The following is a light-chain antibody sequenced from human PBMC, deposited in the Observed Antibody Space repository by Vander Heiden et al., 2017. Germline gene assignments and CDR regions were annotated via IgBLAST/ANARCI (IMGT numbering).Light chain of an antibody. V-gene: IGLV2-8*01. CDR1: SSDVGDSKY. Sequence: QSALTQPPSASGSPGQSVTISCTGTSSDVGDSKYVPWYQQHPGKAPKLMIYEVFKRPSGVPDRFSGSKSGNTASLTVSGLQAEDEADYYCCSYAGINSYVFGAGTKVTVL. J-gene: IGLJ1*01. CDR3: CSYAGINSYV. CDR2: EVF.